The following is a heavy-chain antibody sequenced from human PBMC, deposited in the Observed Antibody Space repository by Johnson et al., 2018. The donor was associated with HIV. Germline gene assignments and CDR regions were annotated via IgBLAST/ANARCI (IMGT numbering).Heavy chain of an antibody. J-gene: IGHJ3*01. D-gene: IGHD5-18*01. V-gene: IGHV3-30*14. CDR3: ARDGRDLVTRGGFDV. CDR1: GFTFSNYA. Sequence: QVQLVESGGGVVQPGRSLRLSCAASGFTFSNYAMHWVRQAPGKGLEWVAVISYDGSNKYYADSVKGRFTISRDNSRNMLYLQMNSLRPEDTAVYYCARDGRDLVTRGGFDVWGPGTVVTVSS. CDR2: ISYDGSNK.